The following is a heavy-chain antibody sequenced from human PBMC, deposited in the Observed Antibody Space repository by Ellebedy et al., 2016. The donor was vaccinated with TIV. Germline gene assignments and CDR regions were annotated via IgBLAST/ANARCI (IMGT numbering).Heavy chain of an antibody. D-gene: IGHD2-15*01. J-gene: IGHJ6*02. CDR3: ARRGFGYYYGMDV. CDR2: INAGNGNT. CDR1: GYTFTSYA. Sequence: ASVKVSXXASGYTFTSYAMHWVRQAPGQRLEWMGWINAGNGNTKYSQKFQGRVTITRDTSASTAYMELSSLRSEDTAVYYCARRGFGYYYGMDVWGQGTTVTVSS. V-gene: IGHV1-3*01.